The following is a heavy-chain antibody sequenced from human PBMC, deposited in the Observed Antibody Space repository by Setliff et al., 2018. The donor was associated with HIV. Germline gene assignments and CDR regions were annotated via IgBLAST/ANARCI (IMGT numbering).Heavy chain of an antibody. CDR3: ARDFYDSSGYLNLGFDY. V-gene: IGHV1-69*13. CDR2: ISPVFGTA. CDR1: GGTFRSKA. J-gene: IGHJ4*02. D-gene: IGHD3-22*01. Sequence: GASVKISCKAVGGTFRSKAVSWVRQAPGQGLEWMGGISPVFGTANYARKFQDRVTITVDESTNTAYMELNSLRSDDTAVYYCARDFYDSSGYLNLGFDYWGQGSLVTVSS.